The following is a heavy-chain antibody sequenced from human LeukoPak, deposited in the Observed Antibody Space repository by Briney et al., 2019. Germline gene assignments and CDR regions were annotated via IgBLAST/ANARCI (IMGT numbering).Heavy chain of an antibody. CDR2: VYYNGLT. V-gene: IGHV4-59*11. D-gene: IGHD4-17*01. CDR3: TRERSTVTFDY. J-gene: IGHJ4*02. CDR1: GASISPHY. Sequence: ETLSLTCTVSGASISPHYWTWIRQAPGRGLEWIGYVYYNGLTSYNASLRSRLILSVDTARNQVSLKLTSVTAADTAVYYCTRERSTVTFDYWGQGTLVTVSS.